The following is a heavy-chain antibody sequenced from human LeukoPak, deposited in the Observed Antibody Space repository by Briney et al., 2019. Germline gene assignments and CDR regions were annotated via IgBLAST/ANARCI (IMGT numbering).Heavy chain of an antibody. CDR2: IYLRGNT. V-gene: IGHV4-4*02. CDR1: GGSNSSSNW. J-gene: IGHJ4*02. CDR3: ARGTITTVADS. Sequence: SETLSLTCAISGGSNSSSNWWTWVRQPPGKGLEWVGEIYLRGNTNYNPALESRVTLSVDASKTQLSLRLESVTAADTAVYYCARGTITTVADSWGPGTLVTASS. D-gene: IGHD4-23*01.